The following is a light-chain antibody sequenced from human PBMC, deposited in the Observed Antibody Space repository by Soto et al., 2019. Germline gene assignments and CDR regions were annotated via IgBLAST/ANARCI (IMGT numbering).Light chain of an antibody. J-gene: IGLJ1*01. CDR1: SSDVGGYNY. Sequence: QPGSESGSRGRSITISNPGTSSDVGGYNYVSWYQQHPGNAPKLMIYDVSNRPSGVSNRFSGSKSGNTASLTISGLQAEDEADYYCSSYTSSSTPYVFGTGTKVTVL. CDR2: DVS. CDR3: SSYTSSSTPYV. V-gene: IGLV2-14*01.